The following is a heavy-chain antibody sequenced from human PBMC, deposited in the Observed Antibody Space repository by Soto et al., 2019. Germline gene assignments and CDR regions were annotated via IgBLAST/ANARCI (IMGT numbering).Heavy chain of an antibody. CDR1: GFAFSTYA. CDR2: ISGSGGSS. V-gene: IGHV3-23*01. CDR3: AKVTKRAAAGRYEYYKYGMDV. J-gene: IGHJ6*02. Sequence: TGGSLRLSCAASGFAFSTYAMTWVRQAPGKGLEWVSVISGSGGSSYYAASVKGRFTISRDNSKNTVYLQMNGLRAEDTALYFCAKVTKRAAAGRYEYYKYGMDVWGQGTTVTVSS. D-gene: IGHD6-13*01.